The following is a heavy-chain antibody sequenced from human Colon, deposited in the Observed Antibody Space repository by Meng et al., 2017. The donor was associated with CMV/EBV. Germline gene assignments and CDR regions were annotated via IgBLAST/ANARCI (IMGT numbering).Heavy chain of an antibody. D-gene: IGHD3-10*01. J-gene: IGHJ6*02. CDR3: ARALSGDGMDV. Sequence: GESLKISCAASGFIFSDYYMSWIRQAPGKGLEWVSYISENGRTTYYADSVKGRFTVSRDNAQKSLYLQMNSLRAEDTALYYCARALSGDGMDVWGQGTTVTVSS. CDR1: GFIFSDYY. CDR2: ISENGRTT. V-gene: IGHV3-11*01.